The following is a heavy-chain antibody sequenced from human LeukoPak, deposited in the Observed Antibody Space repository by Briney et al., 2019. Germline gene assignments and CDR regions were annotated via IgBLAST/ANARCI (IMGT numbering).Heavy chain of an antibody. V-gene: IGHV4-34*01. CDR1: GGSFSGYY. Sequence: SETLSLTCAVYGGSFSGYYWSWIRQPPGKGLEWIGEINHSGSTNYNPSLKSRVTISVETSKNQFSLKLSSVTAADTAVYYCARRTVTSMGYWGQGTLVTVSS. CDR3: ARRTVTSMGY. J-gene: IGHJ4*02. D-gene: IGHD4-11*01. CDR2: INHSGST.